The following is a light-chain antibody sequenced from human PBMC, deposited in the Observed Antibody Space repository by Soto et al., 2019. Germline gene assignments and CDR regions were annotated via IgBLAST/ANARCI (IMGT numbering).Light chain of an antibody. CDR3: QSYGDSLSGYV. Sequence: QSVLTQPPSVSGAPGQRVTISRTGRSSNIGAGYDVHWYQQSPGAAPKLLIYGNSNRPSGVPDRFSGSKSGTSASLTITGLQAEDEADYYCQSYGDSLSGYVFGTGTKVTVL. V-gene: IGLV1-40*01. CDR1: SSNIGAGYD. J-gene: IGLJ1*01. CDR2: GNS.